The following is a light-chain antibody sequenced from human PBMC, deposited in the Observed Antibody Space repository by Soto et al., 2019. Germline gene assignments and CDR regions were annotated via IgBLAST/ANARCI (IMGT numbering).Light chain of an antibody. Sequence: QSALTQPPSASVSPGQSVTISCTGTSSDVGAYNYVSWYQQYPGKAPKLMIYEVSKRPSGVPDRFSGSKSGKTASLTVSGLQPEDEADYHCPSYAGSNIWVFGGGTKLTVL. V-gene: IGLV2-8*01. CDR1: SSDVGAYNY. CDR2: EVS. CDR3: PSYAGSNIWV. J-gene: IGLJ3*02.